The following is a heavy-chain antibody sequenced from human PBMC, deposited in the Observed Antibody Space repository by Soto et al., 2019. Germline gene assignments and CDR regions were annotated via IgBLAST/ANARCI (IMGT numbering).Heavy chain of an antibody. CDR2: IYWDDDK. CDR3: AHSRGSYDAFDI. Sequence: SGPTLVKPTQTLTLTCTFSVFSLSTSGVGVGWIRQPPGKALKWLALIYWDDDKRDSPSLKSRLTITKDTSKNQVVLTMTNMDPVDTATYYCAHSRGSYDAFDIWGQGTMVTVSS. J-gene: IGHJ3*02. V-gene: IGHV2-5*02. CDR1: VFSLSTSGVG.